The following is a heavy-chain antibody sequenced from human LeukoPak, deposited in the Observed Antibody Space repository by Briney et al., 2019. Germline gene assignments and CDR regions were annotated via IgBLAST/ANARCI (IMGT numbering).Heavy chain of an antibody. V-gene: IGHV4-61*02. CDR3: ARDSTTYYYDSSGYEPDY. CDR1: GGSISSGTYY. D-gene: IGHD3-22*01. J-gene: IGHJ4*02. CDR2: IYTSGST. Sequence: SQTLSLTCTVSGGSISSGTYYWSWIRQPAGKGLEWIGRIYTSGSTNYNPSLKSRVTISVDTSKNQSSLKLSSVTAADTAVYYCARDSTTYYYDSSGYEPDYWGQGTLVTVSS.